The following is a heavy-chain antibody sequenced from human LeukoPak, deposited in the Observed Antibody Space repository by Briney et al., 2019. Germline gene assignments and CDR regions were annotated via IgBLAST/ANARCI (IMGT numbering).Heavy chain of an antibody. J-gene: IGHJ4*02. CDR3: ATEVAEGGPQDY. Sequence: GGSLRLSCAASGFTFTTYKMNWVRQAPGKGLEWVSSISGSGTYMYYADSLKGRFTISRDNAKNSLYLQMNSLRAEDTALYYCATEVAEGGPQDYWGQGTLVTVSS. CDR2: ISGSGTYM. CDR1: GFTFTTYK. D-gene: IGHD2-15*01. V-gene: IGHV3-21*01.